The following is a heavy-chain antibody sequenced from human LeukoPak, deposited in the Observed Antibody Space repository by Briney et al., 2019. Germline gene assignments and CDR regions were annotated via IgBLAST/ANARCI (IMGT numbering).Heavy chain of an antibody. J-gene: IGHJ4*02. CDR1: GGSISSINYY. CDR3: ARGVSLD. D-gene: IGHD5/OR15-5a*01. Sequence: SGTLSLTCTVSGGSISSINYYWGWIRQPPGKGLEWIGIIDNSGSTYYNSSLKSRVTISVDTSRNQFYLTLSSVTAADTAVYYCARGVSLDWGQGTLVTVSS. V-gene: IGHV4-39*07. CDR2: IDNSGST.